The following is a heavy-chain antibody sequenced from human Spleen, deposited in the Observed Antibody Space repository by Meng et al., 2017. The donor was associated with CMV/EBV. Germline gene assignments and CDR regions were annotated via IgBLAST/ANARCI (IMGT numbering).Heavy chain of an antibody. CDR1: GGSFSGYY. CDR3: ARVRYYEFWSGYYPLLDASDI. CDR2: INHSGST. D-gene: IGHD3-3*01. V-gene: IGHV4-34*01. J-gene: IGHJ3*02. Sequence: SETLSLTCAVYGGSFSGYYWSWIRQPPGKGLEWIGEINHSGSTNYNPSLKSRVTISVDTSKNQFSLKLSSVTAADTAVYYCARVRYYEFWSGYYPLLDASDIWGPGRRVTVSS.